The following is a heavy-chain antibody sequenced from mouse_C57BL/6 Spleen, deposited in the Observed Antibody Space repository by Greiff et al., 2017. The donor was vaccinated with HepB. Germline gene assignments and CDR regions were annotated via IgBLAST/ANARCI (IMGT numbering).Heavy chain of an antibody. CDR1: GYTFTDYY. Sequence: VQLQQSGAELVRPGASVKLSCKASGYTFTDYYINWVKQRPGQGLEWIARIYPGSGNTYYNEKFKGKATLTAEKASSTAYMQLSSLTSEDSAVYFCAREGIYYAYDMDYAMDYWGQGTSVTVSS. CDR3: AREGIYYAYDMDYAMDY. CDR2: IYPGSGNT. V-gene: IGHV1-76*01. D-gene: IGHD2-2*01. J-gene: IGHJ4*01.